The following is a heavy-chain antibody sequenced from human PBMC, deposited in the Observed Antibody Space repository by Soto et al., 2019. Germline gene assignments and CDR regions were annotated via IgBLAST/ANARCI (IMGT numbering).Heavy chain of an antibody. J-gene: IGHJ6*02. CDR1: GYTFTSYG. Sequence: ASVKVSCKASGYTFTSYGISWVRQAPGQGLEWMGWISAYNGNTNYAQKLQGRVTMTTDTSTSTAYMELRSLRSDDTAVYYCATGYVIVGVLRAYYYYGMDVWGQGTTVTVSS. D-gene: IGHD1-26*01. V-gene: IGHV1-18*04. CDR2: ISAYNGNT. CDR3: ATGYVIVGVLRAYYYYGMDV.